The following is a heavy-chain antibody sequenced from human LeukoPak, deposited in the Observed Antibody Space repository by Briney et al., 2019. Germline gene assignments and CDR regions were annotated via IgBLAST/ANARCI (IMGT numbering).Heavy chain of an antibody. CDR1: GFTSSSYG. CDR3: ARDRHTALLDY. Sequence: PGRSLRLSCAASGFTSSSYGMHWVRQAPGKGLEWVAIIWYDGSNKYYADSVKGRFTISRDNSKNTLYLQMSSLRAEDTAVYYCARDRHTALLDYWGQGTLVTVSS. D-gene: IGHD5-18*01. V-gene: IGHV3-33*01. CDR2: IWYDGSNK. J-gene: IGHJ4*02.